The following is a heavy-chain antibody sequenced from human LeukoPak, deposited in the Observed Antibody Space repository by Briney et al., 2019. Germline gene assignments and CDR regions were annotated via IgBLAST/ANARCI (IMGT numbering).Heavy chain of an antibody. CDR2: IYYSGST. CDR1: GGSITYRSYY. J-gene: IGHJ4*02. CDR3: ARVSGYRTY. Sequence: PSETLSLTCTVSGGSITYRSYYWSWIRQHPGKGLEWIGYIYYSGSTYYNPSLKSRVTISVDTSKNQFSLKLSSVTAADTAVYYCARVSGYRTYWGQGTLVTVSS. V-gene: IGHV4-31*03. D-gene: IGHD3-9*01.